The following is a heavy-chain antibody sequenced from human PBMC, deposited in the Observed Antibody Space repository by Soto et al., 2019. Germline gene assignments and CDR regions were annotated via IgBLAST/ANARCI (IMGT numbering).Heavy chain of an antibody. CDR2: IYYSGST. CDR1: GGSISSGGYY. J-gene: IGHJ4*02. Sequence: SETLSLTCTVSGGSISSGGYYWSWIRQHPGKGLEWIGYIYYSGSTYYNPSLKSRVTISVDTSKNQFSLKLSSVTAADTAVYYCASGYYYDSSGYYDPFAGWGQGTLVTVSS. D-gene: IGHD3-22*01. CDR3: ASGYYYDSSGYYDPFAG. V-gene: IGHV4-31*03.